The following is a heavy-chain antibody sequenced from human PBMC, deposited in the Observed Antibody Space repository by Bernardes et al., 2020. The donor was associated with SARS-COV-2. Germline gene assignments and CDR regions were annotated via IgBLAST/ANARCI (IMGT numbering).Heavy chain of an antibody. D-gene: IGHD2-2*02. CDR1: GFTFSAHK. J-gene: IGHJ4*02. Sequence: GGSLRLSCAASGFTFSAHKMDWVRQAPGKGLEWVGRITDKFENYTTHTAASVRGRFTISRDDSKNSLYLQMNSLKNEDTAVYYCTRDTYTGIDYWGQGTLVTVSS. CDR2: ITDKFENYTT. CDR3: TRDTYTGIDY. V-gene: IGHV3-72*01.